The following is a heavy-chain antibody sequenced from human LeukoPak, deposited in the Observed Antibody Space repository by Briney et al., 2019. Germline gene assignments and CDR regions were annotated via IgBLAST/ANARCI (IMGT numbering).Heavy chain of an antibody. J-gene: IGHJ5*02. Sequence: GGSLRLSCAASGFTFSDYYMSWVRQAPGKGLEWVSAISGSGGSTYYADSVKGRFTISRDNAKNTLYLQMNSLRAEDTAVYYCARGADTGYSSDSWGQGTLVTVSS. CDR2: ISGSGGST. V-gene: IGHV3-23*01. D-gene: IGHD6-19*01. CDR3: ARGADTGYSSDS. CDR1: GFTFSDYY.